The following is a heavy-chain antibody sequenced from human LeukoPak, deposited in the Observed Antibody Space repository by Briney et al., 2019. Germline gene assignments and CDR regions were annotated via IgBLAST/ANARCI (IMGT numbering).Heavy chain of an antibody. Sequence: GGSLRLSCAASGFTSTSYSMNWVRQAPGKGLEWVSYISSSSSMIYYADSVRGRFTISRDNAKNSLYLQMNSLRAEDTAVYYCAREGIGTSSYSLWGQGNLVTVSS. CDR2: ISSSSSMI. CDR1: GFTSTSYS. V-gene: IGHV3-48*01. D-gene: IGHD2-2*01. J-gene: IGHJ4*02. CDR3: AREGIGTSSYSL.